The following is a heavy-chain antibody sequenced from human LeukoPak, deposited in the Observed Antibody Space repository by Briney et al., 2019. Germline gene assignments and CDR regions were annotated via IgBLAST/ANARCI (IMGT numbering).Heavy chain of an antibody. D-gene: IGHD2-21*02. CDR2: INGDGSST. Sequence: PGGSLRLSCAASGFTFSSYWMHWVRQAPGKGLVWVSRINGDGSSTIYADSVKGPFTISRDNAKNTLYLQMNGLRVDDTAVYYCSSTVTAALWGQGTLVTVSS. J-gene: IGHJ4*02. CDR3: SSTVTAAL. V-gene: IGHV3-74*01. CDR1: GFTFSSYW.